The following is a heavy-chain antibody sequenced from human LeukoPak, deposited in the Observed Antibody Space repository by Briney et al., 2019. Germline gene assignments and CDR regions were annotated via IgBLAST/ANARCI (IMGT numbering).Heavy chain of an antibody. CDR1: GFTFSSYA. CDR3: AKVYHDSGCLIDY. CDR2: IKNNGATT. J-gene: IGHJ4*02. Sequence: PGGSLRLSCAASGFTFSSYAMSWVRQAPGKGLEWVSTIKNNGATTDYADSVKGRFTISRDNSKNTLYLQMNSLRAEDTAVYYCAKVYHDSGCLIDYWGQGTLVTVSS. V-gene: IGHV3-23*01. D-gene: IGHD6-19*01.